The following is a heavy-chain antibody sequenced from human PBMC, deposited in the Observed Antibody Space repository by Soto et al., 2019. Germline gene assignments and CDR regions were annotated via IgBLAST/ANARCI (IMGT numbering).Heavy chain of an antibody. CDR1: GFTFSSFG. D-gene: IGHD6-19*01. J-gene: IGHJ4*02. CDR2: ISGSGTVT. V-gene: IGHV3-23*01. Sequence: GGSLRLSCAASGFTFSSFGMRWVHQAPGKGLEWVSAISGSGTVTDYADSVKGRFTISRDNSKNTLYLQMNSLTAEDTAVYYCAKRRAVTGSGDFDYWGQGTLVTVSS. CDR3: AKRRAVTGSGDFDY.